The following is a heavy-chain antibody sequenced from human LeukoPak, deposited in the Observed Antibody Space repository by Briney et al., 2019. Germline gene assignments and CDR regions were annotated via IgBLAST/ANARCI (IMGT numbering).Heavy chain of an antibody. CDR1: GGSFSGYY. CDR2: INHSGST. J-gene: IGHJ4*02. Sequence: SETLSLTCAVYGGSFSGYYWSWIRQPPGKGLEWIGEINHSGSTNYNPSLKSRVTISVDTSKNQFSLKLSSVTAADTAVYCCARAAPPSGWFNYWGQGTLVTVSS. V-gene: IGHV4-34*01. D-gene: IGHD6-19*01. CDR3: ARAAPPSGWFNY.